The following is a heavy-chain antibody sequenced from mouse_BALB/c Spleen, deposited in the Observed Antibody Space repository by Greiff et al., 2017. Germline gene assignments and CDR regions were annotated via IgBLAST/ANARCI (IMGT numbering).Heavy chain of an antibody. Sequence: EVKLMESGAELVKPGASVKLSCTASGFNIKDTYMHWVKQRPEQGLEWIGRIDPANGNTKYDPKFQGKATITADTSSNTAYLQLSSLTSEDTAVYYCARGTTVVVDSWAMDYWGQGTSVTVSS. D-gene: IGHD1-1*01. CDR3: ARGTTVVVDSWAMDY. CDR1: GFNIKDTY. V-gene: IGHV14-3*02. J-gene: IGHJ4*01. CDR2: IDPANGNT.